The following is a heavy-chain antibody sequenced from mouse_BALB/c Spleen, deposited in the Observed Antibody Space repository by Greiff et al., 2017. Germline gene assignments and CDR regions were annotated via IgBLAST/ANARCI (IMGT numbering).Heavy chain of an antibody. V-gene: IGHV1-14*01. CDR1: GYTFTSYV. D-gene: IGHD2-1*01. CDR3: ARSGGNYVSGFAY. Sequence: EVKLQESGPELVKPGASVKMSCKASGYTFTSYVMHWVKQKPGQGLEWIGYINPYNDGTKYNEKFKGKATLTSDKSSSTAYMELSSLTSEDSAVYYCARSGGNYVSGFAYWGQGTLVTVSA. CDR2: INPYNDGT. J-gene: IGHJ3*01.